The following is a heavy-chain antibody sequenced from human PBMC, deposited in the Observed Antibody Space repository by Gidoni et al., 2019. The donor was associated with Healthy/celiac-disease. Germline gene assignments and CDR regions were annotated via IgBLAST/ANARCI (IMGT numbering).Heavy chain of an antibody. V-gene: IGHV4-34*01. CDR2: INHSGST. CDR3: ARGRRRELITMVRGVPRLDY. J-gene: IGHJ4*02. Sequence: QVQLQQWGAGLLKPSEPLSLTCAVYGGSFSGYYWSWIRQPPGKGLEWIGEINHSGSTNYNPSLKSRVTISVDTSKNQFSLKLSSVTAADTAVYYCARGRRRELITMVRGVPRLDYWGQGTLVTVSS. CDR1: GGSFSGYY. D-gene: IGHD3-10*01.